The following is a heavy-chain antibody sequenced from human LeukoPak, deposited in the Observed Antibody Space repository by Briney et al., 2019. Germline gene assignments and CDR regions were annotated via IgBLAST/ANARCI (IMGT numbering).Heavy chain of an antibody. CDR1: GGSISSSIYY. CDR3: AREDKYYYYYYMDV. J-gene: IGHJ6*03. V-gene: IGHV4-39*07. CDR2: IYYSGST. Sequence: PSETLSLTCTVSGGSISSSIYYWDWIRQPPGKGLEWIGSIYYSGSTYYNPSLKSRVTISVDTSKNQFSLKLNSVTAADTAVDYCAREDKYYYYYYMDVWGKGTTVTVSS.